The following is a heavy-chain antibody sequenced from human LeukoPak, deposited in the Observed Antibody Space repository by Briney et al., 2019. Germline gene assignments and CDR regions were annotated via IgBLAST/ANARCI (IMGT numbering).Heavy chain of an antibody. V-gene: IGHV3-53*01. Sequence: GGALRLSCAGSGFRLSSNYMTWVCPAPGKGLGWVSLIYSGGNIPSTDTVKGRFPISRDNSKNTVYLQMSSLRAEEPAVFYCARGGYESVGTYYVDYWGQGTLVSVSS. CDR1: GFRLSSNY. J-gene: IGHJ4*02. D-gene: IGHD3-10*01. CDR2: IYSGGNI. CDR3: ARGGYESVGTYYVDY.